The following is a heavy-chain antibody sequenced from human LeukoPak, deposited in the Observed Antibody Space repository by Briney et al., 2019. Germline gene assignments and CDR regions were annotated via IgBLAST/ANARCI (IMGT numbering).Heavy chain of an antibody. CDR1: GGSIRSSNYY. CDR3: AGGGSWYNWYDP. V-gene: IGHV4-39*01. CDR2: IYYTGST. Sequence: SETLSLTCTVSGGSIRSSNYYSGWIRQPPGKGLEWIGSIYYTGSTNSNPSLKSRLTMSVDTSKNQFSLKLTSLTAADTAVYYCAGGGSWYNWYDPWGQGTLVTVSS. J-gene: IGHJ5*02. D-gene: IGHD6-13*01.